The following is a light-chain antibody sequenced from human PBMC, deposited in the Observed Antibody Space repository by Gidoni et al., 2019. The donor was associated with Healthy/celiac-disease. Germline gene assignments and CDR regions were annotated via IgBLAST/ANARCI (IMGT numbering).Light chain of an antibody. CDR2: DAS. V-gene: IGKV3-11*01. J-gene: IGKJ1*01. CDR3: QQRSNWPPWT. Sequence: EIVLTQSPATLSLSPGERATLSCRASQSVSSYLAWYQQKPGQAPRLLIYDASHRATGSPARFSGSGSGTDFTLTSSSLEPEDFAVYYCQQRSNWPPWTFGQGTKVEIK. CDR1: QSVSSY.